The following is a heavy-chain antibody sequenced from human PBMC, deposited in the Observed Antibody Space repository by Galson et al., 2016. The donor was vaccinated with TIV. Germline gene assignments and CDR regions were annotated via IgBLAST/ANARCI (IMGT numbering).Heavy chain of an antibody. J-gene: IGHJ4*02. CDR3: ARASSSPTRFD. D-gene: IGHD6-13*01. V-gene: IGHV4-59*11. CDR1: GGSISRHF. Sequence: SETLSLTCTISGGSISRHFWTWIRQPPGKPLEWIGYMYYIESSNYNPSLKSRVTISMDTPKNQFSLTLTSVTAADTAVYYCARASSSPTRFDWGQGTLVTVSS. CDR2: MYYIESS.